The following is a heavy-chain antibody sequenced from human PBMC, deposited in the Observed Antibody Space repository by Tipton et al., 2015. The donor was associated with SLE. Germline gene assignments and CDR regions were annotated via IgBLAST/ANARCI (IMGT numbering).Heavy chain of an antibody. V-gene: IGHV3-23*01. CDR1: GFTFSSYA. D-gene: IGHD1-26*01. J-gene: IGHJ4*02. CDR2: ISGSGGST. CDR3: AKEGGREPPPPGY. Sequence: SLRLSCAASGFTFSSYAMSWVRQAPGKGLEWVSAISGSGGSTYYADSVKDRFTISRDNSKNTLYFQMNSLRAEETAVYYCAKEGGREPPPPGYWGQGPLVTVSS.